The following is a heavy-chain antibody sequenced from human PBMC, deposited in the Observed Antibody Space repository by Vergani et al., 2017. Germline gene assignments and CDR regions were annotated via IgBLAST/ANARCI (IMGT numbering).Heavy chain of an antibody. CDR2: INPSGGHT. D-gene: IGHD3-9*01. CDR3: ARGDYGILTGYRY. Sequence: QVQVVQSVVQVKKSGASVKVSCKTSGYTFSNYYMHWVRQAPGQGLEWMGIINPSGGHTNYAQKFQGRVTMTRDTSTSTVYMELSSLRSEDTAIYYCARGDYGILTGYRYWGQGTLVTVSA. J-gene: IGHJ4*02. CDR1: GYTFSNYY. V-gene: IGHV1-46*03.